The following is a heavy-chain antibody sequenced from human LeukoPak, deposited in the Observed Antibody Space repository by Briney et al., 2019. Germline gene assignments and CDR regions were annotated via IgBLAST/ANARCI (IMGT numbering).Heavy chain of an antibody. CDR1: GGPISSGGYS. J-gene: IGHJ4*02. V-gene: IGHV4-30-2*01. Sequence: KPSETLSLTCAVSGGPISSGGYSWRWIPQPPGKGLEWIGYIYHSGSTYYNPSLKSRVTISVDRSKNQFSLKLSSVTAADTAVYYCAREGNYDFWSGYYGIWGQGTLVTVSS. CDR2: IYHSGST. CDR3: AREGNYDFWSGYYGI. D-gene: IGHD3-3*01.